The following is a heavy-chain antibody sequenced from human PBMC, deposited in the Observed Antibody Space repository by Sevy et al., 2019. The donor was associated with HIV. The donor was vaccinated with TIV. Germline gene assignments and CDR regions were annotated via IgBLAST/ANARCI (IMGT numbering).Heavy chain of an antibody. D-gene: IGHD2-15*01. V-gene: IGHV3-7*03. CDR1: GFTFSSYW. CDR2: IKQDGSEK. Sequence: GGSLRLSCAASGFTFSSYWMSWVRQAPGKGLEWVANIKQDGSEKYYVDSVKGRFTISRDNAKNSLYLQMNSLRAEDTAVYYCARENGYCSGGSCYTDPYYYSYGMDVWGQGTTVTVSS. J-gene: IGHJ6*02. CDR3: ARENGYCSGGSCYTDPYYYSYGMDV.